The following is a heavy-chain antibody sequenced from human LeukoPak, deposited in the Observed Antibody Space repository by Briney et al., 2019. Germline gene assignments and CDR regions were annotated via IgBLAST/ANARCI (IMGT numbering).Heavy chain of an antibody. CDR1: GGSISTYY. CDR3: AREYYYDSSGYYPPHAFDI. J-gene: IGHJ3*02. V-gene: IGHV4-59*01. Sequence: SETLSLTCTVSGGSISTYYWSWIRQPPGKALEWIGYIYYSGSTSYNPSLKSRVTISVDTSKKQFSLKLSSVTAADTAVYYCAREYYYDSSGYYPPHAFDIWGQGTMVTVSS. D-gene: IGHD3-22*01. CDR2: IYYSGST.